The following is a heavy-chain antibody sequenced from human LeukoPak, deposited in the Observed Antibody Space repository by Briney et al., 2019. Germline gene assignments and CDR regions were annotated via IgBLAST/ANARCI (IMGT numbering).Heavy chain of an antibody. CDR3: ARDGANGYCSGGSCLYYYYYYMDV. CDR1: GFTFSSYE. V-gene: IGHV3-48*03. CDR2: ISSSGSTI. Sequence: HAGGSLRLSCVASGFTFSSYEMNWVRQAPGKGLEWVSYISSSGSTIYSADSVKGRFTISRDNAKKSLYLQMNSLRAEDTAVYYCARDGANGYCSGGSCLYYYYYYMDVWGKGTTVTISS. D-gene: IGHD2-15*01. J-gene: IGHJ6*03.